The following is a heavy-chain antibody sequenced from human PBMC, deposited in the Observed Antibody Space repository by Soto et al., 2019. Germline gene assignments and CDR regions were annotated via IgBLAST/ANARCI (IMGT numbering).Heavy chain of an antibody. J-gene: IGHJ4*02. CDR1: GYTFTNYD. CDR3: AKSSNRAHFDY. V-gene: IGHV1-8*01. D-gene: IGHD6-6*01. Sequence: GASVKVSCKASGYTFTNYDINWVRQAPGQGFEWMGWMNSNSGNTGYAQKFQGRVTMTRITSINTVFMELSSLRSEDTAVYYCAKSSNRAHFDYWGQGTLVTVSS. CDR2: MNSNSGNT.